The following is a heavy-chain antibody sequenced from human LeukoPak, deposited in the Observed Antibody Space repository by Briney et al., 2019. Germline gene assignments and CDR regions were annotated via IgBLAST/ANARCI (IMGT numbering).Heavy chain of an antibody. CDR3: ARGLGVNSGYYVDY. D-gene: IGHD3-22*01. Sequence: ASVTVSCKASGYTFTSYDINWVRQAAGQGLEWMGWMNPNSANTGYALKFQGRVTMTRNTSISTAYMELSSLTSEDTAVYYCARGLGVNSGYYVDYWGQGTLVTVSS. V-gene: IGHV1-8*01. J-gene: IGHJ4*02. CDR1: GYTFTSYD. CDR2: MNPNSANT.